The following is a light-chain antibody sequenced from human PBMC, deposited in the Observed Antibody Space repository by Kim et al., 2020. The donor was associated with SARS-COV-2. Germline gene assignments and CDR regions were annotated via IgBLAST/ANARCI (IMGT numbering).Light chain of an antibody. J-gene: IGLJ3*02. CDR2: LNSDGSH. Sequence: SVKLTCTLSSGHSSYAIAWQQQQPEKGPRYLMKLNSDGSHSKGDGFPDRFSGSSSGAERYLTISSLQSEDEADYYCQTWGTGPWVFGGGTQLTFL. CDR3: QTWGTGPWV. V-gene: IGLV4-69*01. CDR1: SGHSSYA.